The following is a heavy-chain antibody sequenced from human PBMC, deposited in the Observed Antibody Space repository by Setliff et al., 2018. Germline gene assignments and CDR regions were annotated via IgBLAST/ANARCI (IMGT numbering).Heavy chain of an antibody. CDR1: GYRFSSYW. CDR3: ARRAVTAEYFQH. CDR2: IFPADSDT. D-gene: IGHD4-17*01. J-gene: IGHJ1*01. V-gene: IGHV5-51*01. Sequence: GESLKISCKGSGYRFSSYWIGWVRQMPGKGLEWIGIIFPADSDTRYSPSFQGQVTISADKSINTAYLQWSSLKASDTTIYYCARRAVTAEYFQHWGHGTLVTVSS.